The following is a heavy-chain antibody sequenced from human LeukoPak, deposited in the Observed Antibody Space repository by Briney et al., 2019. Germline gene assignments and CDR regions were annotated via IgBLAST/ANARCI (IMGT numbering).Heavy chain of an antibody. CDR1: GFTSSSYW. J-gene: IGHJ4*02. CDR2: NNREGSIR. CDR3: ERGPYGWGSLDY. V-gene: IGHV3-74*01. D-gene: IGHD7-27*01. Sequence: PRGSLRLSCAASGFTSSSYWTHWVRHAPEEGRVWVLRNNREGSIRSYVDSVEGRFTIPRDNGKNTLYLEMSSLRAEDTAVYFCERGPYGWGSLDYWGQGTLVTVSS.